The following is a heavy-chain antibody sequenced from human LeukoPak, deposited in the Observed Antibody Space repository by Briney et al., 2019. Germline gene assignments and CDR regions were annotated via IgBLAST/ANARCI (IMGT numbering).Heavy chain of an antibody. CDR1: GFTFSSYA. D-gene: IGHD1-7*01. CDR2: ISGSGGST. Sequence: GGSLRLPCAAPGFTFSSYAMSWVRQAPGKGLEWVSAISGSGGSTYYADSVKGRFTISRDNAKNSLYLQMNSLRAEDTAIYYCAREDDWNYEDYWGQGTLVTVSS. CDR3: AREDDWNYEDY. V-gene: IGHV3-23*01. J-gene: IGHJ4*02.